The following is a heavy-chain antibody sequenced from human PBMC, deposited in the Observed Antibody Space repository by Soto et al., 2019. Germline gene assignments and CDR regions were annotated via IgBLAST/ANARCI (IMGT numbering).Heavy chain of an antibody. CDR3: AREMITFGGVIVNGDY. Sequence: PGGSLRLSCAASGFTFSSYSMNWVRQAPGKGLEWVSYISSSSSTIYYADSVKGRFTISRDNAKNSLYLQMNSLRAEDTAVYYCAREMITFGGVIVNGDYWGQGTRVTVSS. CDR1: GFTFSSYS. J-gene: IGHJ4*02. D-gene: IGHD3-16*02. CDR2: ISSSSSTI. V-gene: IGHV3-48*01.